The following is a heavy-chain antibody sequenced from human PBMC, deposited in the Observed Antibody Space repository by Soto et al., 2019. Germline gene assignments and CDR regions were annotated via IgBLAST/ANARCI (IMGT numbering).Heavy chain of an antibody. Sequence: SCGVAEWNSSTYGMHRISQDPGKGLEWVAVISYDGSYKYYADSVKGRFTISRDNSKNTLYLQMNSLRAEDTSVFYCGRSNAWRDNGFGPSGQRILGSVPS. D-gene: IGHD2-8*01. J-gene: IGHJ5*02. CDR1: EWNSSTYG. CDR2: ISYDGSYK. V-gene: IGHV3-30*03. CDR3: GRSNAWRDNGFGP.